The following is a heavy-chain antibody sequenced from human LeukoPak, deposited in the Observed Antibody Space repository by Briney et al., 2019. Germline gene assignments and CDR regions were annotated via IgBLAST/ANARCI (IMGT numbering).Heavy chain of an antibody. J-gene: IGHJ4*02. D-gene: IGHD2-8*02. CDR2: IYYSGST. CDR3: ARELVGGYFDY. CDR1: GGFISSKSAY. V-gene: IGHV4-61*01. Sequence: SETLSLTCTVSGGFISSKSAYWSWIRQPPGKGLEWIGYIYYSGSTNYNPSLKSRVTISVDTSKNQFSLKLSSVTAADTAVYYCARELVGGYFDYWGQGTLVTVSS.